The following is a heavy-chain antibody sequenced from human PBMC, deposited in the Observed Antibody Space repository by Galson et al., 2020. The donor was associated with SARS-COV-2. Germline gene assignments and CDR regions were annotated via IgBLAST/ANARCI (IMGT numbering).Heavy chain of an antibody. Sequence: GGSLRLSCAASGFTFSSYAMSWVRQAPGKGLEWVSAISGSGGSTYYADSVKGRFTISRDNSKNTLYLQMNSLRAEDTAVYYCAKDHGYYYASSGYQLGSPYYDGMDVWGQGSTVTVSS. CDR3: AKDHGYYYASSGYQLGSPYYDGMDV. J-gene: IGHJ6*02. CDR2: ISGSGGST. D-gene: IGHD3-22*01. CDR1: GFTFSSYA. V-gene: IGHV3-23*01.